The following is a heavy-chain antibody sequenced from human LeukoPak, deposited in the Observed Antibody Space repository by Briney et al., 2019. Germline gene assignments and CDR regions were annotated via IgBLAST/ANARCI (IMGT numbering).Heavy chain of an antibody. Sequence: ASVKVSCKASGYTFTSYGISWVRQAPGQGLEWMGWINPNSGGTNYAQKFQGWVTMTRDTSISTAYMELSRLRSDDTAVYYCATGYYSGRKPNAFDIWGQGTMVTVSS. CDR2: INPNSGGT. CDR3: ATGYYSGRKPNAFDI. CDR1: GYTFTSYG. D-gene: IGHD2-15*01. V-gene: IGHV1-2*04. J-gene: IGHJ3*02.